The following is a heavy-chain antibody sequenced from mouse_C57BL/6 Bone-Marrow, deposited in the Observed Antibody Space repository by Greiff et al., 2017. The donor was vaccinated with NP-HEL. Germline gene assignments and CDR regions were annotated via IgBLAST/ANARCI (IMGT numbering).Heavy chain of an antibody. CDR1: GYTFTSYW. J-gene: IGHJ2*01. Sequence: QVQLQQPGAELVKPGASVKLSCKASGYTFTSYWMHWVKQRPGQGLEWIGMIHPNSGSTNYNEKFKSKATLTVDKSSSTAYMQLSSLTSEDSAVYYCARSVTTVVAPNFGYWGKGTTLTVSS. CDR2: IHPNSGST. V-gene: IGHV1-64*01. D-gene: IGHD1-1*01. CDR3: ARSVTTVVAPNFGY.